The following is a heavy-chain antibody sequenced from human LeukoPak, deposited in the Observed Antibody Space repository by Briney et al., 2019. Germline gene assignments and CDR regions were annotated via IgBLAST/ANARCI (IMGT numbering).Heavy chain of an antibody. Sequence: ASVKVSCKASGGTFSSYAISWVRQAPGQGLEWMGGIIPIFGTANYAQKFQGRVTITADKSTSTAYMELSSLRSEDTAVYYCARLGYCSGGSCSGDYYYYYMDVWGKGTTVTVSS. CDR2: IIPIFGTA. D-gene: IGHD2-15*01. J-gene: IGHJ6*03. CDR3: ARLGYCSGGSCSGDYYYYYMDV. CDR1: GGTFSSYA. V-gene: IGHV1-69*06.